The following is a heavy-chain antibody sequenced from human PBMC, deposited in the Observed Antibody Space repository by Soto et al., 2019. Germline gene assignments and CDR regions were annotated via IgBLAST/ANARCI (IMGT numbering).Heavy chain of an antibody. J-gene: IGHJ6*02. V-gene: IGHV4-34*01. CDR2: INHSGST. CDR3: ARGKGTV. Sequence: QVQLQQWGAGLLKPSETLSLTCAVYGGSFSGYYWSWIRQPPGKGLEWIGEINHSGSTNYNPSLKSRDTNPVDPSQNQFSLKLSSVTAADTAVYYCARGKGTVWGQGTTVTVSS. D-gene: IGHD1-1*01. CDR1: GGSFSGYY.